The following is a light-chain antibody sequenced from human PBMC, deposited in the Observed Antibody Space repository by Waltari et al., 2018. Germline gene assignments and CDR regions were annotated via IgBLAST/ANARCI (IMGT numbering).Light chain of an antibody. V-gene: IGLV2-11*01. CDR2: DVS. CDR3: CSYAGSSFVV. Sequence: QAALTQPRPVSGSPGQTDTISCTGTSSDVGVYNYVSWYQQHPGKAPKLMIYDVSKRPSGVPVLFSGSNSDNTASLTISGLQAEDEAYYYCCSYAGSSFVVFGGGNKLTVL. J-gene: IGLJ2*01. CDR1: SSDVGVYNY.